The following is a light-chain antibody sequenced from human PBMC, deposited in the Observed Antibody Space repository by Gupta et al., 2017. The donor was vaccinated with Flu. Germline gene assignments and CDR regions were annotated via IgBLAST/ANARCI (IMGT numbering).Light chain of an antibody. CDR1: QSLLYTTNNKNS. J-gene: IGKJ4*02. V-gene: IGKV4-1*01. Sequence: DIVMTQPTDSLAVSLGERTTINCKSSQSLLYTTNNKNSLSGFQQRPGQPPTLLIYWASTRESGVPDRGSGSGSGTDVTLTISSLQPEDVAVYYCRQHIDNSLTFGRGTRVEI. CDR3: RQHIDNSLT. CDR2: WAS.